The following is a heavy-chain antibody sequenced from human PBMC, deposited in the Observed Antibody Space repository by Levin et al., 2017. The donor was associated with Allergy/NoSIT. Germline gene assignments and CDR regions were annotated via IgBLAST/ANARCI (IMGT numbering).Heavy chain of an antibody. V-gene: IGHV4-59*01. Sequence: SQTLSLTCTVSGGSISSYYWSWIRQPPGKGLEWIGYIYYSGSTNYNPSLKSRVTISVDTSKNQFSLKLSSVTAADTAVYYCATTSDHYDYVWGSYRLLYAFDSWGQGTMVTVSS. CDR3: ATTSDHYDYVWGSYRLLYAFDS. D-gene: IGHD3-16*02. CDR2: IYYSGST. CDR1: GGSISSYY. J-gene: IGHJ3*02.